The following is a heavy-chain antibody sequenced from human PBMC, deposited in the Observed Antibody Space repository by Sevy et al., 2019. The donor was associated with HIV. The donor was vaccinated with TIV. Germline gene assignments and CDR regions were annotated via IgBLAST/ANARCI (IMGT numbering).Heavy chain of an antibody. CDR1: GGSISSYY. CDR3: ARDTSITVRGVIAYYYYGMDV. J-gene: IGHJ6*02. CDR2: IYYSGST. Sequence: ETLSLTCTVSGGSISSYYWSWIRQPPGKGLEWIGYIYYSGSTNYNPSLKSRVTISVDTSKNQFSLKLSSVTAADTAVYYCARDTSITVRGVIAYYYYGMDVWGQGTTVTVSS. V-gene: IGHV4-59*13. D-gene: IGHD3-10*01.